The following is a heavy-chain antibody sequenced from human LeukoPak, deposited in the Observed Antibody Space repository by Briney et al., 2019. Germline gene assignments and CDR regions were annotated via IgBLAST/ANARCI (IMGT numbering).Heavy chain of an antibody. D-gene: IGHD2-2*01. Sequence: GESLKISCKGSGYSFSNYWIGWVRQMPGKGLEWMGIIYPGDCDTRYSPSFQGQVTMSADKSINTAYLQWSSLKASDTAMYYCARRQGCSSTSCPPDYWGQGTLVTVSS. CDR3: ARRQGCSSTSCPPDY. V-gene: IGHV5-51*01. CDR2: IYPGDCDT. J-gene: IGHJ4*02. CDR1: GYSFSNYW.